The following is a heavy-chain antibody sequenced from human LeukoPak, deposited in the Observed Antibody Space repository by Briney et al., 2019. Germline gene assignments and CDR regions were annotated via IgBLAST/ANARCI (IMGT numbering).Heavy chain of an antibody. V-gene: IGHV3-7*01. CDR2: IKQDGSEK. D-gene: IGHD6-13*01. CDR1: GFTFSRYW. J-gene: IGHJ3*02. Sequence: GGSLRLSCAASGFTFSRYWMSWVRQAPGKGLEWVANIKQDGSEKYYVDSVKGRFTISRDNAKNTLYLQMNSLRAEDTAVYYCARAVGYSRGKPGAFDIWGQGTMVTVSS. CDR3: ARAVGYSRGKPGAFDI.